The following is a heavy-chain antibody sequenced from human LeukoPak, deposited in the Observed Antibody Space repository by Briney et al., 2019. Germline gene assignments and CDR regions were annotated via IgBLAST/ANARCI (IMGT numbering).Heavy chain of an antibody. Sequence: SETLSLTCIVSGGSISNSNNYWGWIRQPPGRGLEWIGSLYYSGSTYYNSSLKSRVTISIDTFKNQFSLKLSSVTAADTAVYYCARDSGSSGWYDYWGQGTLVTVSS. J-gene: IGHJ4*02. D-gene: IGHD6-19*01. CDR1: GGSISNSNNY. CDR3: ARDSGSSGWYDY. V-gene: IGHV4-39*07. CDR2: LYYSGST.